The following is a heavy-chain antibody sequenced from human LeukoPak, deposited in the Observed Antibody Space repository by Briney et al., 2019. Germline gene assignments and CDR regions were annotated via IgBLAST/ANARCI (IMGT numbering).Heavy chain of an antibody. CDR1: GFTVSSNY. Sequence: GGSLRLSCAASGFTVSSNYMSWVRQAPGKGLEWVSVIYSGGSTYYADSVKGRFTISRDNPKNTLYLLMNSLRAEDTAVYYCARETGTSENAFDIWGQGTMVTVSS. V-gene: IGHV3-53*01. CDR3: ARETGTSENAFDI. CDR2: IYSGGST. D-gene: IGHD1-1*01. J-gene: IGHJ3*02.